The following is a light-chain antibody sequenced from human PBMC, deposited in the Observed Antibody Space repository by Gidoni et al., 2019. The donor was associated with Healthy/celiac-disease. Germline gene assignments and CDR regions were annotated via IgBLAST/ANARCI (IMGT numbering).Light chain of an antibody. V-gene: IGKV3-20*01. CDR2: GAS. Sequence: IVLTQSPVTLSLSPGERATLSCRASQSVSSSYLAWYQQKPGQAPRLLIYGASRRATGIPDRFSGSGSGTDFTLTISRLEPEDFAVYYCQQYGSSPPWTFGQGTKVEIK. J-gene: IGKJ1*01. CDR1: QSVSSSY. CDR3: QQYGSSPPWT.